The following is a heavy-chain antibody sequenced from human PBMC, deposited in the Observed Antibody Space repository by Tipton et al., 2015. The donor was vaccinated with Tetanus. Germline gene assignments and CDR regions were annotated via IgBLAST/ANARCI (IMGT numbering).Heavy chain of an antibody. D-gene: IGHD6-13*01. V-gene: IGHV3-21*04. Sequence: SLRLSCAASGFTLSRYTLNWVRQAPGKGLERVSSISSSSRYIYYAGSVKGRFTTYRDNSNNTLYLRMNSLRAEDTAVYYCAKMRSYSSTWYFDYWGQGTLVTVSS. CDR3: AKMRSYSSTWYFDY. CDR2: ISSSSRYI. J-gene: IGHJ4*02. CDR1: GFTLSRYT.